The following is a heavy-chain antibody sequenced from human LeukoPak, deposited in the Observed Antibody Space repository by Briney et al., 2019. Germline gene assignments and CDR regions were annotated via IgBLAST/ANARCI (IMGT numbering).Heavy chain of an antibody. CDR1: GFTFGDYA. Sequence: GGSLRLSCIVSGFTFGDYAMSWVRQAPGKGLEWAGFIRSKDSGGTTEYAASVKGRFTISRDDSKSIAYLQMNSLKTEDTAVYYCTRYYDYWSIFDYWGQGTLVTVSS. J-gene: IGHJ4*02. CDR3: TRYYDYWSIFDY. CDR2: IRSKDSGGTT. V-gene: IGHV3-49*04. D-gene: IGHD3-3*01.